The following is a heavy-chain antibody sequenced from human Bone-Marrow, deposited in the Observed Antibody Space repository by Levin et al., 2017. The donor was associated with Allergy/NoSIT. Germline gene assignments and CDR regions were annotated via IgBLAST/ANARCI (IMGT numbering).Heavy chain of an antibody. Sequence: GESLKISCTASGFTFSDYWMHWVRQGPGRGLEWVTRINDYGSRTSYADSVKGRFTISRDNAKNTLYLHMSGLTGEDTGLYYCARGSQDDDFWSCYPYRDFGLWGQGTQVTVYS. CDR2: INDYGSRT. CDR3: ARGSQDDDFWSCYPYRDFGL. J-gene: IGHJ5*02. V-gene: IGHV3-74*01. D-gene: IGHD3-3*01. CDR1: GFTFSDYW.